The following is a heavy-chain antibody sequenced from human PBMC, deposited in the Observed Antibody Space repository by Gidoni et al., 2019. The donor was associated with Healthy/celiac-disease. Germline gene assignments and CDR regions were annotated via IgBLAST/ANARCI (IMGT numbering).Heavy chain of an antibody. CDR1: GYTFTSLH. CDR2: INPSGGST. Sequence: QVQLVQSGAEVTKPGASVKVSCKASGYTFTSLHMHGVGQAPGQGLEWMGIINPSGGSTSYAQKFQGRVTMTRDTSTSTVYMELSSLRSEDTAVYYCAGVRGAAYFDYWGQGTLVTVSS. J-gene: IGHJ4*02. V-gene: IGHV1-46*01. CDR3: AGVRGAAYFDY. D-gene: IGHD3-16*01.